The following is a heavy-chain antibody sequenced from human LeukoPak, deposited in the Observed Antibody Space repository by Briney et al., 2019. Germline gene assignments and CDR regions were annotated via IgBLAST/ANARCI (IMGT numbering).Heavy chain of an antibody. CDR3: ARDQDAFDI. V-gene: IGHV3-30*19. Sequence: GGSLRLSCGASGFTFSTSAMDWVRQAPGKGLEWVAVISYDGSNKYYADSVKGRFTISRDNSKNTLYLQMNSLRAEDTAVYYCARDQDAFDIWGQGTMVTVSS. J-gene: IGHJ3*02. CDR1: GFTFSTSA. CDR2: ISYDGSNK.